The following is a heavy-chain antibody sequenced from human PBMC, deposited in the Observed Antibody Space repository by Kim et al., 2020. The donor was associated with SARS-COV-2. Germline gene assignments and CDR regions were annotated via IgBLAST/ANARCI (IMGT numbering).Heavy chain of an antibody. Sequence: GGSLRLSCAASGFTFDDYAMHWVRQAPGKGLEWVSGISWNSGSIGYADSVKGRFTISRDNAKNSLYLQMNSLRAEDTALYYCAKDKRVGATTSAFDYWGQGTLVTVSS. CDR3: AKDKRVGATTSAFDY. V-gene: IGHV3-9*01. J-gene: IGHJ4*02. CDR2: ISWNSGSI. CDR1: GFTFDDYA. D-gene: IGHD1-26*01.